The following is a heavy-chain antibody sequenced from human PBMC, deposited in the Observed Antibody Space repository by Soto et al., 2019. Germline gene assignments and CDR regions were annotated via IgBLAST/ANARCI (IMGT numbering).Heavy chain of an antibody. J-gene: IGHJ6*02. CDR1: GFTVSSNH. CDR2: IYSGGGT. Sequence: PGGSLRLSCAASGFTVSSNHMSWVRQAPGKGLEWVSLIYSGGGTYYADSVKGRFTISRDSSKNTLYLQMNGLRAEDTAVYYCARDRSGMDVWGQGTTVTVSS. V-gene: IGHV3-53*01. CDR3: ARDRSGMDV.